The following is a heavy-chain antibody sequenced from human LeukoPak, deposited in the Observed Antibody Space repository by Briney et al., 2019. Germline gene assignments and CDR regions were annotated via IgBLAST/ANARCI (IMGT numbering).Heavy chain of an antibody. V-gene: IGHV1-2*02. Sequence: ASVKVSCKAPGYTFTGYYMHWVRQAPGQGLEWMGWINPDTGGTNYAQNFQGRVTMTRDTSISTAYMELSTLRSDDTAVYYCAREGVVKGTDVWGQGTTVTVSS. J-gene: IGHJ6*02. CDR3: AREGVVKGTDV. CDR1: GYTFTGYY. CDR2: INPDTGGT.